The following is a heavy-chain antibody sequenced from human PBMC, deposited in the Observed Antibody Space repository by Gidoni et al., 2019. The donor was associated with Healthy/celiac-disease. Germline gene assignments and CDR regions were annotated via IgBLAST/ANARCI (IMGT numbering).Heavy chain of an antibody. CDR2: ISWNSGSI. CDR3: AKDIGVAAAALDY. J-gene: IGHJ4*02. D-gene: IGHD6-13*01. CDR1: GFTFDDYA. V-gene: IGHV3-9*01. Sequence: EVQLVASGGGLVQPGRSLRLSCAASGFTFDDYAMHWVRQAPGKGLEWVSGISWNSGSIGYADSVKGRFTISRDNAKNSLYLQMNSLRAEDTALYYCAKDIGVAAAALDYWGQGTLVTVSS.